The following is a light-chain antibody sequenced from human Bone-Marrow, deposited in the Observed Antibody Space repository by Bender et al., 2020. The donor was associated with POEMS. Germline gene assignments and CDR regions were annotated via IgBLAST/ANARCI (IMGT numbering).Light chain of an antibody. Sequence: SYELTQAPSVSVSPGQTARISCSGDALPKQYAYWYQQKPGQAPVLVIYKDNKRPSGIPERFSGSSSGTTVTLSISAVQAEDEATYYCHSADASSTSVVFGGGTKLTVL. CDR3: HSADASSTSVV. V-gene: IGLV3-25*02. CDR2: KDN. CDR1: ALPKQY. J-gene: IGLJ2*01.